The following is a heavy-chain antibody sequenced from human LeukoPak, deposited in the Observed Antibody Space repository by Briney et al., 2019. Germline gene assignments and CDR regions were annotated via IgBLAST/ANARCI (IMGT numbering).Heavy chain of an antibody. CDR3: ASSRGIAAAGTNFDY. V-gene: IGHV4-59*01. J-gene: IGHJ4*02. CDR1: GGSISSYY. D-gene: IGHD6-13*01. Sequence: SETLSLTCTVSGGSISSYYWSWIRQPPGKGLEWIGCIYYSGSTNYNPSLKSRVTISVDTSKNQFSLKLSSVTAADTAVYYCASSRGIAAAGTNFDYWGQGTPVTVSS. CDR2: IYYSGST.